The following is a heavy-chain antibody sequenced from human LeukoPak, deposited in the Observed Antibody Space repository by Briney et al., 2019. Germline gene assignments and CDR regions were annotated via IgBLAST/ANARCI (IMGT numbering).Heavy chain of an antibody. D-gene: IGHD2-8*01. J-gene: IGHJ4*02. CDR2: ISLTGLT. CDR3: LRENGAFSPFGY. Sequence: NPSETLSLTCGVSGGSISNTNWWSWVRQPPGQGLEWIGEISLTGLTHYNPSLESRVTVSLDKSKNQLSLNLTSVTAADTAVYLCLRENGAFSPFGYWGQGTLVTVLS. CDR1: GGSISNTNW. V-gene: IGHV4-4*02.